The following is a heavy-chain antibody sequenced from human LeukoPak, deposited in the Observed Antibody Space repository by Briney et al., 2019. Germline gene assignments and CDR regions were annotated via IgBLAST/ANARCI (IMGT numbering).Heavy chain of an antibody. CDR1: GGSISSYY. CDR3: AKAGGCYGSALGY. J-gene: IGHJ4*02. V-gene: IGHV4-59*08. D-gene: IGHD2-15*01. CDR2: IYYSGST. Sequence: SETLSLTCTVSGGSISSYYWSWIRQPPGKGLEWIGYIYYSGSTNYNPSLKSRVTISVDTSKNQFSLKLSSVTAADTAVYYCAKAGGCYGSALGYWGQGTLVTVSS.